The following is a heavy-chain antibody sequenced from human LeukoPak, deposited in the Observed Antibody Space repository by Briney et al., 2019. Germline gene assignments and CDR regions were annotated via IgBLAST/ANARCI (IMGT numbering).Heavy chain of an antibody. J-gene: IGHJ6*02. Sequence: PGGSLRLSCAASGFTFSDYAMSWVRQAPGGGLEWVSYISSGGSTIYYADSVKGRFTISRDNAKNSLYLKMNSLRAEDTAVYYCARDLTVEMATIRYYGMDVWGQGTTVTVS. CDR1: GFTFSDYA. V-gene: IGHV3-11*01. D-gene: IGHD5-24*01. CDR3: ARDLTVEMATIRYYGMDV. CDR2: ISSGGSTI.